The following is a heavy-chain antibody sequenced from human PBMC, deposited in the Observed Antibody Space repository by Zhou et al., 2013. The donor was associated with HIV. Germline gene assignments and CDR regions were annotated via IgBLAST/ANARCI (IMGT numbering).Heavy chain of an antibody. V-gene: IGHV1-69*05. CDR1: GGTFGTYA. CDR3: ARSLGYCSGGTCLMDY. CDR2: ITPLSGTA. J-gene: IGHJ4*02. D-gene: IGHD2-15*01. Sequence: QVQLVQSGAEVKKPGSSVKVSCKTSGGTFGTYAISWVRQAPGQGLEWMGGITPLSGTANYAQKFQGRVTITTDESTSTAYMELSSLRSEDTAMYYCARSLGYCSGGTCLMDYXGQGTLVTVSS.